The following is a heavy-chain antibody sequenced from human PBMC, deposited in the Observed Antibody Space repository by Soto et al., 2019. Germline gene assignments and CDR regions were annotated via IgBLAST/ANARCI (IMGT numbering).Heavy chain of an antibody. D-gene: IGHD3-22*01. V-gene: IGHV1-69*13. Sequence: SVKVSCKASGGLFSSYPISWVRQVPGQGLEWMGGIIPVFQTAYYTQRFQGRGTITADESTNTAYMELSSLRSEDTAIYYCARGGSGYTWFNEFWGQGTLVTVSS. CDR3: ARGGSGYTWFNEF. J-gene: IGHJ4*02. CDR2: IIPVFQTA. CDR1: GGLFSSYP.